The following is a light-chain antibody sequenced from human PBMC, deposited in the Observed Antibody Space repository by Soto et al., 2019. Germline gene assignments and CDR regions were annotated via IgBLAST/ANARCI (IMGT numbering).Light chain of an antibody. V-gene: IGLV2-8*01. Sequence: QSALTQPPSASGSRGQSVTISCTGTSSDVGGYNYVSWYQQHPGKAPKLLIYEVNKRPSGAPDRFSGSKSGNTASLTVSGLQAEDEADYYCTSYGGSNNYVFGTGTKLTVL. CDR2: EVN. J-gene: IGLJ1*01. CDR1: SSDVGGYNY. CDR3: TSYGGSNNYV.